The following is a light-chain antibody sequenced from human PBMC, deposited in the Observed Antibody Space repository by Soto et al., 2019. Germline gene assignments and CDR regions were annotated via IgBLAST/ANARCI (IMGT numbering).Light chain of an antibody. V-gene: IGLV2-23*01. CDR1: SSDVGGYKF. J-gene: IGLJ1*01. Sequence: QSALAQPASVSGSPGQSITISCTGSSSDVGGYKFVSWYRQHPGKVPQLLIYEATKRPAGVSHRFSGSKSDNTASLTISGLQSEDEADYFCCSYAGRSIYVFGTGTKVTV. CDR3: CSYAGRSIYV. CDR2: EAT.